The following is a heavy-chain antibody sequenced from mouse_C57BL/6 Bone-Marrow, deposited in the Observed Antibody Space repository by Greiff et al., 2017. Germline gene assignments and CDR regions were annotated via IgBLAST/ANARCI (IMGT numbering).Heavy chain of an antibody. V-gene: IGHV8-8*01. D-gene: IGHD1-1*01. Sequence: QVTLKVSGPGILQPSQTLSLSCSFSGFSLSTFGMGVGGLRQPSGKGLEWLAHICWDADKYYNPALKSRLTLSKDTSKNQVFLKIANVDTADTATYYCARHTTVVASDYWGQGTTLTVSS. CDR1: GFSLSTFGMG. J-gene: IGHJ2*01. CDR3: ARHTTVVASDY. CDR2: ICWDADK.